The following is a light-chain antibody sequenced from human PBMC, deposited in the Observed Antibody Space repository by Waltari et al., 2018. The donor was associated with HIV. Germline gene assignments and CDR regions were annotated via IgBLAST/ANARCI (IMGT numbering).Light chain of an antibody. Sequence: QSALTQPASVSGSPGQSITISCTGTSSDVGSYNLVSWYQQNPGKAPKLMIYEVSKRPSGVSNRFSGSKSANTASLTISGLHAEDEADYYCCSYAGSSTTVLFGGGTKLTVL. CDR1: SSDVGSYNL. CDR2: EVS. CDR3: CSYAGSSTTVL. J-gene: IGLJ2*01. V-gene: IGLV2-23*02.